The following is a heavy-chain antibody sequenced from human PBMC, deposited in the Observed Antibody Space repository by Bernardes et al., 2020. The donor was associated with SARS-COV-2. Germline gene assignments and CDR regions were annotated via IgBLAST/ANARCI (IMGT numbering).Heavy chain of an antibody. CDR3: ARDRVWYSGSYANDY. Sequence: GGSLRLSCAASGFTFSTYAMHWVRQAPGKGLEWVAVISYDGRAESYSDSVKGRFSISRDNSNSKYTLYLQMNSLRAEDTAVYYCARDRVWYSGSYANDYWGQGILVTVAS. J-gene: IGHJ4*02. D-gene: IGHD1-26*01. CDR2: ISYDGRAE. V-gene: IGHV3-30*03. CDR1: GFTFSTYA.